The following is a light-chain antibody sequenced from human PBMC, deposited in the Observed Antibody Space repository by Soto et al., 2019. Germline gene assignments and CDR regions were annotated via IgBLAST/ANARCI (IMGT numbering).Light chain of an antibody. V-gene: IGKV3-11*01. CDR1: QTFSSY. J-gene: IGKJ3*01. CDR3: HQYNSWPRGT. Sequence: EIVLTQSPATLSLSPGERATLSCRASQTFSSYLAWYQQKPGQAPRLLIYDASNRATGIPARFSGSGSGTDFTLTISSLQSEDSAVYYCHQYNSWPRGTFGPGTKVEIK. CDR2: DAS.